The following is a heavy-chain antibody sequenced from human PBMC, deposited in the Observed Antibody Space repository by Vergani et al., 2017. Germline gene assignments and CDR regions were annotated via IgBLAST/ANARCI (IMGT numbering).Heavy chain of an antibody. CDR3: ARKKTYYYGSGTFDY. CDR2: IYYSGST. Sequence: QVQLQESGPGLVKPSETLSLTCTVSGGSVSSGSYYWSWIRQPPGKGLEWIGYIYYSGSTNYNPSLKSRVTISVDTSKNQFSLKLSSVTAADTAVYYCARKKTYYYGSGTFDYWGQGTLVTVSS. J-gene: IGHJ4*02. CDR1: GGSVSSGSYY. D-gene: IGHD3-10*01. V-gene: IGHV4-61*01.